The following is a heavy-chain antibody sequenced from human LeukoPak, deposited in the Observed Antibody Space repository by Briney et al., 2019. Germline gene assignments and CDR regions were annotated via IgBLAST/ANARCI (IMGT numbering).Heavy chain of an antibody. Sequence: GGSLRLSCAASGFTFSSFSMNGVRQAPGQGLGWVGFIRSKTYGGTADYAESVKGRFTNSRDDSRTIAYLDMNGLKTEDSAVYHCTVQVIPSDKWFDPWGLGTPVSVSS. J-gene: IGHJ5*02. CDR2: IRSKTYGGTA. CDR3: TVQVIPSDKWFDP. V-gene: IGHV3-49*04. D-gene: IGHD2-21*01. CDR1: GFTFSSFS.